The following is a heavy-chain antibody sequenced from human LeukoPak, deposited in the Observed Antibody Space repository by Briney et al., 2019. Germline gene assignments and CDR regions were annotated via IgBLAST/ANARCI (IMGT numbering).Heavy chain of an antibody. CDR1: GFTSSSYW. Sequence: GGSLRLSCAASGFTSSSYWMHWVRQAPGKGLVWVSRINSDGSSTSYADSVKGRFTISRDNSRNTLLLQMNILRVEDTAVYYCAKGLEVESRLDSWGQGTLVIVSS. J-gene: IGHJ4*02. D-gene: IGHD1-1*01. CDR2: INSDGSST. CDR3: AKGLEVESRLDS. V-gene: IGHV3-74*01.